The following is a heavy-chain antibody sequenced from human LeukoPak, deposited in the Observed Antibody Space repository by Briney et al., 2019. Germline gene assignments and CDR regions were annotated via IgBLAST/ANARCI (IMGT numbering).Heavy chain of an antibody. D-gene: IGHD3-10*01. CDR2: MNPNSGNT. CDR3: VRDTRGAAVADDPFDI. J-gene: IGHJ3*02. Sequence: PRASVKVSRKASGYSFSTCDINWVRQAAGQGLEWMGWMNPNSGNTGYAQKFQGRVTMTRDTSISTAYMELSSLGSEDTAVYYCVRDTRGAAVADDPFDIWGQGTLVTVSS. V-gene: IGHV1-8*01. CDR1: GYSFSTCD.